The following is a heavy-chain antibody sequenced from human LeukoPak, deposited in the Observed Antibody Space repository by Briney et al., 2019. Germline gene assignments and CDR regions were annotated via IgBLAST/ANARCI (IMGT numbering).Heavy chain of an antibody. J-gene: IGHJ3*02. D-gene: IGHD1-26*01. V-gene: IGHV4-59*01. CDR3: ARAGRWEGRPHAFDI. CDR1: GGSISSYY. CDR2: IYYSGST. Sequence: SETLSLTCTVSGGSISSYYWSWIRQPPGKRLEWLGYIYYSGSTNYNPSLKSRVTISVDTSKSQFSLKLSSVTAADTAVYYCARAGRWEGRPHAFDIWGQGTMVTVSS.